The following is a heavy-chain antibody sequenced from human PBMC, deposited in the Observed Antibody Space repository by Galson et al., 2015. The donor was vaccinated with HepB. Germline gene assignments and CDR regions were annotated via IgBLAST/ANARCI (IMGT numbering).Heavy chain of an antibody. D-gene: IGHD4-23*01. Sequence: SLRLSCAASGFTVSSNYMSWVRQAPGKGLEWVSVIYSGGSTYYADSVKGRFTISRHNSKNTLYLQMNSLRAEDTAVYYCAREGYGGTRGFDYWGQGTLVTVSS. CDR3: AREGYGGTRGFDY. V-gene: IGHV3-53*04. CDR2: IYSGGST. J-gene: IGHJ4*02. CDR1: GFTVSSNY.